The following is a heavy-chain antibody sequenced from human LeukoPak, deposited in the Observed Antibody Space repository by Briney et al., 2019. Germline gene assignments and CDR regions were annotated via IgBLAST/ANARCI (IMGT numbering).Heavy chain of an antibody. CDR2: IYHNGNT. CDR3: ARRDSGDIYAFDI. V-gene: IGHV4/OR15-8*02. Sequence: SETLSLTCIVSGGSISSGYWWSWVRQPPGKGLEWIGEIYHNGNTNYHPSLKSRVTISVERSKNQYSLKLSSVAAADTAVYYCARRDSGDIYAFDIWGQGTMVTVSS. D-gene: IGHD5-12*01. CDR1: GGSISSGYW. J-gene: IGHJ3*02.